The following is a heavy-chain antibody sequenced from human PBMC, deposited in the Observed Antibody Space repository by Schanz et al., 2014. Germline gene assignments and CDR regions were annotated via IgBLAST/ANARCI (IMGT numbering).Heavy chain of an antibody. V-gene: IGHV3-66*01. J-gene: IGHJ3*02. Sequence: VQLVESGGGLVQPGGSLRLSCAASGFTVSTNYMTWVRQAPGKGLECVSVLYTGGSTFYAESVKGRFTISRDNSKNTLYLQMNSLIAEDTAVYYCAKCIGWYGRCAFDIWGQGTMVTVSS. CDR2: LYTGGST. CDR1: GFTVSTNY. D-gene: IGHD6-19*01. CDR3: AKCIGWYGRCAFDI.